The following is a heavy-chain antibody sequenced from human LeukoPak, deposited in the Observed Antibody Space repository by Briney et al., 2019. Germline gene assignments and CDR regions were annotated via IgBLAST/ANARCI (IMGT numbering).Heavy chain of an antibody. V-gene: IGHV3-30*18. CDR2: ISYDGSNK. Sequence: GWSLRLSCAASGFTFSSYGMHWVRQAPGKGLEWVAVISYDGSNKYYADSVKGRFTISRDNSKNTLYLQMNSLRAEDTAVYYCAKDSGSSGGYDYWGQGTLVTVSS. D-gene: IGHD2-2*01. CDR1: GFTFSSYG. CDR3: AKDSGSSGGYDY. J-gene: IGHJ4*02.